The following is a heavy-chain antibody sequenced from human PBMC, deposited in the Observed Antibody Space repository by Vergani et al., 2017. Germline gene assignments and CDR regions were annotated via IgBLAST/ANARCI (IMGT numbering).Heavy chain of an antibody. J-gene: IGHJ3*02. CDR1: GLTFIMHA. Sequence: EVQLLESGGGLVQPGGPLRLSCAASGLTFIMHAMSWVRQAPGKGLEWVSTISASDRRTHYADSVKGRFTISRDISKNTLFLHMNSLRPEDTAVYYCAKVGRSGVAGTFGAFDIWGQGTLVTVSS. CDR3: AKVGRSGVAGTFGAFDI. CDR2: ISASDRRT. D-gene: IGHD6-19*01. V-gene: IGHV3-23*01.